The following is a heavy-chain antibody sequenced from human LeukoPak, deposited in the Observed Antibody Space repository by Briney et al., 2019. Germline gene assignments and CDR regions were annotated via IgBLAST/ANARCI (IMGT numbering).Heavy chain of an antibody. CDR3: ATFGAGGYYFDY. CDR2: INPNSGGT. CDR1: GYTFTGYY. D-gene: IGHD3-3*01. V-gene: IGHV1-2*02. J-gene: IGHJ4*02. Sequence: ASLKVSCKASGYTFTGYYMHWVRQAPGQGLEWMGWINPNSGGTNYAQKFQGRVTMTRDTSISTAYMELSRLRSDDTAVYYCATFGAGGYYFDYWGQGTLVTVSS.